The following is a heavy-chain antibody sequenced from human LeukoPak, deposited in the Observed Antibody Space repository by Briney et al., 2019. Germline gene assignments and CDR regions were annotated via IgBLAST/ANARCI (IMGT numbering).Heavy chain of an antibody. J-gene: IGHJ4*02. V-gene: IGHV3-74*01. CDR3: ARDMGWQQFDQ. CDR1: GFTFSNYW. Sequence: GGSLRLSCAASGFTFSNYWMHWVRQAPGKGLVWVSRINTDGTTTNYADSVKGRFTISRDNAKNSLYLQMNSLTVEDTAVYYCARDMGWQQFDQWGQGTLVTVSS. D-gene: IGHD5-24*01. CDR2: INTDGTTT.